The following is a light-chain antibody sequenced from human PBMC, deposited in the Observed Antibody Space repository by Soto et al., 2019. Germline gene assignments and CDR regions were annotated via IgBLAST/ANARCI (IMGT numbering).Light chain of an antibody. CDR3: YSYAGTSTWV. V-gene: IGLV2-23*01. Sequence: QSALTQPASVSESPGQSITISCTGTNNDVGNYKLVSWFQHHLGKAPKLIIYECTKRPSGVSNRFYASQSGNTASLTISGLQDEDESDYYCYSYAGTSTWVFGGGTKFTVL. J-gene: IGLJ3*02. CDR1: NNDVGNYKL. CDR2: ECT.